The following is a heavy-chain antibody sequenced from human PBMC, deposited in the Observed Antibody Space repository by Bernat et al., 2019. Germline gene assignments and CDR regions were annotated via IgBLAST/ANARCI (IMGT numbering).Heavy chain of an antibody. D-gene: IGHD3-10*01. J-gene: IGHJ6*02. V-gene: IGHV3-64*01. Sequence: EVQLVESGGGLVQPGGSLRLSCAASGFTFSSYAMHWVHQAPGKGLEYVSAISSNGGSTYYANSVKGRFTISRDNSKNTLYLQMGGLRAEDMAVYYCARLGTMVRGRYYYYGMDVWGQGTTVTVSS. CDR1: GFTFSSYA. CDR2: ISSNGGST. CDR3: ARLGTMVRGRYYYYGMDV.